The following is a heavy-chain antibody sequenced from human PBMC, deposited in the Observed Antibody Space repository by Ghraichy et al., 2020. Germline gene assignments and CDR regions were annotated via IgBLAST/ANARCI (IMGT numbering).Heavy chain of an antibody. CDR3: ARGIEGGFDLDMFDY. CDR1: GDTFSSFG. Sequence: SVKVSCKASGDTFSSFGISWVRQAPGQGLEWMGGIIPIFGTPHYAQKFQGRVTITADESTSTAYMELSSLRSEDTAVYYCARGIEGGFDLDMFDYWGQGTLVTVSS. J-gene: IGHJ4*02. CDR2: IIPIFGTP. D-gene: IGHD5-12*01. V-gene: IGHV1-69*13.